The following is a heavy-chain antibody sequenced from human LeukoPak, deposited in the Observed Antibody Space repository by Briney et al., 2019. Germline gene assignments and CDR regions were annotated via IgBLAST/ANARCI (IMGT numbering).Heavy chain of an antibody. CDR1: GFTFSSYA. CDR3: ARDGSYRDDAFDI. CDR2: ISGSGGST. D-gene: IGHD1-26*01. Sequence: PGGSLRLSCAASGFTFSSYAMSWVRQTPGKGLEWVSSISGSGGSTYYADSVKGRFTISRDNSKNTLYLQMNSLRAEDTAVYYCARDGSYRDDAFDIWGQGTMVTVSS. V-gene: IGHV3-23*01. J-gene: IGHJ3*02.